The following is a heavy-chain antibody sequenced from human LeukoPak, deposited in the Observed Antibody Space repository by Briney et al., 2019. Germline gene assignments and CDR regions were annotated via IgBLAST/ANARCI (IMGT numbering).Heavy chain of an antibody. CDR2: IYYSGST. D-gene: IGHD3-22*01. CDR3: AREYYYDSSGYHHDAFDI. CDR1: GVSISSGDYY. Sequence: SETLSLTCTVSGVSISSGDYYWGWIRQPPGKGLEWIVYIYYSGSTYYNPSLKSRITISVNTSKNQFSLKLSSVTAADTAVYYCAREYYYDSSGYHHDAFDIWGQGTMVTVSS. V-gene: IGHV4-30-4*01. J-gene: IGHJ3*02.